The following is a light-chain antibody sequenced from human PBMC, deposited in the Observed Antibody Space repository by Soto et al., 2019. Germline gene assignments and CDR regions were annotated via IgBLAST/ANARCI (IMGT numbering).Light chain of an antibody. CDR3: QQYNNWPWT. CDR1: QPINNN. CDR2: GAS. V-gene: IGKV3D-15*01. Sequence: IVMTQSPRTLSLSPGERATLSCRASQPINNNYVAWYQQKPGQAPSLLIYGASDRATGVPDRFSGSGSGTDFTLTISSLQSEDFAVYYCQQYNNWPWTFGQGTKVEIK. J-gene: IGKJ1*01.